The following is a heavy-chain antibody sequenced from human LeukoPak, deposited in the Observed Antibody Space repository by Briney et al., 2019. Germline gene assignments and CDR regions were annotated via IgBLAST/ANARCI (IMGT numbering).Heavy chain of an antibody. Sequence: SETLSLTCTVSGASISSYYWSWIRQPPGNGLEWIGHSFYSGRTNYSPSLKSRVTISVDRSKNQFSLKLTSVTTADTAVYYCARSTSWHAFTWGQGILVTVSS. J-gene: IGHJ4*02. D-gene: IGHD5/OR15-5a*01. V-gene: IGHV4-59*01. CDR3: ARSTSWHAFT. CDR2: SFYSGRT. CDR1: GASISSYY.